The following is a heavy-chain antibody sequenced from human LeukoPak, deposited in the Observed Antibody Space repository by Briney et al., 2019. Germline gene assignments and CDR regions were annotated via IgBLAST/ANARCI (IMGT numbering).Heavy chain of an antibody. D-gene: IGHD2-15*01. Sequence: ASVKVSCKASEYTYTGYYMHWVRQAPGQGLEWMGRINPNSGDTNYAQKFQGRVTMTRDTSISTAYMELSRLRSDDTAVYYCASVGPRLCTIVLVVTAFVFESSGQGTLVTASS. V-gene: IGHV1-2*06. CDR3: ASVGPRLCTIVLVVTAFVFES. J-gene: IGHJ4*02. CDR1: EYTYTGYY. CDR2: INPNSGDT.